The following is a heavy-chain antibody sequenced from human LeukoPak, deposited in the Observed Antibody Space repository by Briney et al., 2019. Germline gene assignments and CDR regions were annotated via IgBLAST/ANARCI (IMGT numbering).Heavy chain of an antibody. CDR1: GGSFSDYY. Sequence: SETLSLTCAVYGGSFSDYYWTWVRQPPGKGLEWIGEINHRGVTTYYPSLKSRVTTSIDTYRNQFSLTMPSPTAADTAVYYCARKGGRTASLSYWGQGTLVTVSS. V-gene: IGHV4-34*01. CDR3: ARKGGRTASLSY. D-gene: IGHD5-18*01. J-gene: IGHJ4*02. CDR2: INHRGVT.